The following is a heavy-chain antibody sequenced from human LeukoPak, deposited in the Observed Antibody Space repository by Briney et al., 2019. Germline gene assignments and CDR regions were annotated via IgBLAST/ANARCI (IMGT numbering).Heavy chain of an antibody. J-gene: IGHJ4*02. CDR2: ISSSSSAI. Sequence: PEGSLRLSCAASGFTFSSYRMNWVRQAPGKGLEWVSYISSSSSAIYYADSVKGRFTISRDNAKNSLYLQMNSLRAEDTAVYYCASDSDKWELPHYFNCWGQGTLVTVSS. CDR1: GFTFSSYR. V-gene: IGHV3-48*04. CDR3: ASDSDKWELPHYFNC. D-gene: IGHD1-26*01.